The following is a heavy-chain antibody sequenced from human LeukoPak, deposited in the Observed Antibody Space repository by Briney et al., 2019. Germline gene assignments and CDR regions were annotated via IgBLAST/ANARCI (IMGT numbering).Heavy chain of an antibody. V-gene: IGHV4-59*08. CDR3: ASVGVYCSSTSCYRDYYYYMDV. Sequence: PSETLSLTCTVSGGSISSYYWSWIRQPPGKGLEWIGYIYYSGSTNYNPSLKSRVTISVDTSKNQFSLKLSSVTAADTAVYYCASVGVYCSSTSCYRDYYYYMDVWGKGTTVTVSS. CDR2: IYYSGST. CDR1: GGSISSYY. J-gene: IGHJ6*03. D-gene: IGHD2-2*02.